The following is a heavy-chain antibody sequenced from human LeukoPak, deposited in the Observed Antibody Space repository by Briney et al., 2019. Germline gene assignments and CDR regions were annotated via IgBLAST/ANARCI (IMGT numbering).Heavy chain of an antibody. CDR1: GGSFSGYY. CDR3: ARHLKVGATNWFDP. Sequence: SETLSLTCAVYGGSFSGYYWSWIRQPPGKGLEWIGEINHSGSTNYNPSLKSRVTISVDTSKNQFSLKLSSVTAADTAVYYCARHLKVGATNWFDPWGQGTLVTVSS. CDR2: INHSGST. V-gene: IGHV4-34*01. D-gene: IGHD1-26*01. J-gene: IGHJ5*02.